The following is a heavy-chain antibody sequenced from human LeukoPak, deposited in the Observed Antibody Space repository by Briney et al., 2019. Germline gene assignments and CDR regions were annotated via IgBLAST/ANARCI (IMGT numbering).Heavy chain of an antibody. CDR1: GFTFSTYA. Sequence: GGSLRLSCAASGFTFSTYAMSWVRQAPGKGLEWVSAITSGGSTFYADPVKGRFTISRDNSRNTVYLQINSLRAEDTAVYYCGKTTVGYSSGQKPAWPVDYWGQGTLVTVSS. J-gene: IGHJ4*02. CDR3: GKTTVGYSSGQKPAWPVDY. CDR2: ITSGGST. D-gene: IGHD5-18*01. V-gene: IGHV3-23*01.